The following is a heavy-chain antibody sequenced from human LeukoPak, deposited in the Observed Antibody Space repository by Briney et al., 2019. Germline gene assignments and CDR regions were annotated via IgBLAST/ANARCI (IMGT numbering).Heavy chain of an antibody. V-gene: IGHV3-23*01. Sequence: PGGSLRLSCAASGFAFSFYAMSWLRQPPGKGLEWVSTINANSGTTSYAASVRGRFTISRDNSKNTLYLQMNSLRAEDTALYYCARGQPTSYYDMDVWGQGTTVTVSS. J-gene: IGHJ6*02. D-gene: IGHD6-13*01. CDR3: ARGQPTSYYDMDV. CDR1: GFAFSFYA. CDR2: INANSGTT.